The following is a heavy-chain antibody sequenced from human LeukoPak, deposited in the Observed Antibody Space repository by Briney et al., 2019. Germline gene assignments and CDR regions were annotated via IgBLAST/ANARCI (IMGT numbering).Heavy chain of an antibody. Sequence: SETLSLTCAVYGGSFSGYYWSWIRQPPGKGLEWIGEINHSGSTNYNPSLKSRVTISVDTSKNQFSLKLSSVTAADTAAYYYARARYYDFWSGDHNWFDPWGQGTLVTVSS. CDR1: GGSFSGYY. CDR2: INHSGST. CDR3: ARARYYDFWSGDHNWFDP. J-gene: IGHJ5*02. D-gene: IGHD3-3*01. V-gene: IGHV4-34*01.